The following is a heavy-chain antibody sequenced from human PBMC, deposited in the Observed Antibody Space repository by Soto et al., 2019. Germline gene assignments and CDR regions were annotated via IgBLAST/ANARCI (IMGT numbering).Heavy chain of an antibody. V-gene: IGHV3-11*01. D-gene: IGHD1-26*01. CDR3: ASGSPAASDAFDI. Sequence: SGGSLRLSCAASGFTFSDYYMSWIRQAPGKGLEWVSYISSSGSTIYYADSVKGRFTISRDNAKNSLYLQMNSLRAEDTAVYYCASGSPAASDAFDIWGQGTMVTVSS. J-gene: IGHJ3*02. CDR2: ISSSGSTI. CDR1: GFTFSDYY.